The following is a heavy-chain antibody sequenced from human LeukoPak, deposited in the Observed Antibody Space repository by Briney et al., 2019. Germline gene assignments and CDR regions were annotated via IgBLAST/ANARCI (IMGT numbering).Heavy chain of an antibody. D-gene: IGHD1-26*01. J-gene: IGHJ4*02. V-gene: IGHV3-30*18. CDR2: ISYDGSNK. CDR3: AKGQAQWELPQDYYFDY. Sequence: GGSLRLSCAASGFTFSSYGMHWVRQAPGKGLEWVAVISYDGSNKYYADSVKGRFTISRDNSKNTLYLQMNSLRAEDTAVYYCAKGQAQWELPQDYYFDYWGQGTLVTVSS. CDR1: GFTFSSYG.